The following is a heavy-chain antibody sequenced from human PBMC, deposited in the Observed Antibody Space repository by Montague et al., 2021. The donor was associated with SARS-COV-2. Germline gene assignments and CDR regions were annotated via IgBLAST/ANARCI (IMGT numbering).Heavy chain of an antibody. CDR2: IYYSGST. V-gene: IGHV4-59*01. Sequence: SETLSLTCTVSGGSISSYYWSWIRQPSGKGLEWIGYIYYSGSTNYNPSLKSRVTISVDTSKNQFSLKLSSVTAADTAVYYCAGVEGGGVIDYWGQGTLVTVSS. D-gene: IGHD2-8*02. CDR3: AGVEGGGVIDY. J-gene: IGHJ4*02. CDR1: GGSISSYY.